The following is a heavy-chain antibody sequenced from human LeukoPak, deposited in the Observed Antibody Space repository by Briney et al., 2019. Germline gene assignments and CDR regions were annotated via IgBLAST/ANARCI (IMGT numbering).Heavy chain of an antibody. D-gene: IGHD1-1*01. CDR3: TRVLLTTGIGAFDI. CDR1: SYTFTTYG. Sequence: GASVKVSCKASSYTFTTYGISWVRQATGHGLEWMGWISGYNGDTTYAQKLQGRVTMTTDTSTSTAYMELRSLRSDDTAVYYCTRVLLTTGIGAFDIWGQGTMVTVSS. CDR2: ISGYNGDT. V-gene: IGHV1-18*01. J-gene: IGHJ3*02.